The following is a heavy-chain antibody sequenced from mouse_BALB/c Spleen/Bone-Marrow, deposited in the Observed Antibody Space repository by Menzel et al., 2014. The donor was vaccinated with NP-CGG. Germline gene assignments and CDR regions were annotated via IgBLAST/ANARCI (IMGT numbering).Heavy chain of an antibody. CDR3: TREGDSPFAY. V-gene: IGHV1S81*02. D-gene: IGHD2-13*01. Sequence: VKLQESGAELVKPGASVKLSCKASGYTFTSYYIYWVKQRPGQGLEWIGEINPSNGGTNFNEKFKSKATLTVDKSSSTAYMQLSSLTSEDSAVYYCTREGDSPFAYWGQGTLVTVSA. CDR2: INPSNGGT. J-gene: IGHJ3*01. CDR1: GYTFTSYY.